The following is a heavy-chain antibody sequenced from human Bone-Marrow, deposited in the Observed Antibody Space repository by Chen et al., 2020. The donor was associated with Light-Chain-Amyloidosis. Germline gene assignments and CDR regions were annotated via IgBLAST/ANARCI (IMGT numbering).Heavy chain of an antibody. Sequence: EVQLEQSGPAVKKPGESLKISCKGSGYTFPNYWIGWVRRMPGKGLEWMGVIYPDDSDARYSPSLEGQFTISADKSITTAYLQWRSLKASDTAMYYCARRRDGYNFDYWGQGTLVTVSS. CDR1: GYTFPNYW. V-gene: IGHV5-51*01. CDR2: IYPDDSDA. CDR3: ARRRDGYNFDY. J-gene: IGHJ4*02. D-gene: IGHD5-12*01.